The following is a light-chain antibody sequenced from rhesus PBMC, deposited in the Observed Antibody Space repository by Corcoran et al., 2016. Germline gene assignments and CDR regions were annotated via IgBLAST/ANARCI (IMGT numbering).Light chain of an antibody. V-gene: IGKV1-94*01. Sequence: GDRVTVTCRASQGINRELSWYQQKPGKAPTLLIYAASSLQTGVSSRFSGSGTGTDFTLTISSLQPEDVAPYYFLQDNTVPLTFGGGTKVEIK. CDR3: LQDNTVPLT. CDR1: QGINRE. J-gene: IGKJ4*01. CDR2: AAS.